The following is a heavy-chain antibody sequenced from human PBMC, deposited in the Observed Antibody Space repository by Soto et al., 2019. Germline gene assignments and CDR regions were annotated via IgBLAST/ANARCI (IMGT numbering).Heavy chain of an antibody. J-gene: IGHJ4*02. CDR2: IYWNDDK. CDR1: GFSLSTSGVG. V-gene: IGHV2-5*01. Sequence: QITLKESGPTLVKPTQTLTLTCTFSGFSLSTSGVGVGWIRQPPGKALEWLAHIYWNDDKRYSPSLKSRLTITKDTSKNQVVLTMTNMDPVDTATYYCAHRSSVPGPLDYWGQGTLVTVSS. D-gene: IGHD6-6*01. CDR3: AHRSSVPGPLDY.